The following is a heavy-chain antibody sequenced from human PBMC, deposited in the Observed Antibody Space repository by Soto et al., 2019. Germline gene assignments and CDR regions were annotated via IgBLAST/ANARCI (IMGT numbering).Heavy chain of an antibody. CDR3: ARLPRLGYGLDV. CDR1: GYSFTNYW. J-gene: IGHJ6*02. CDR2: VYPGDSDT. D-gene: IGHD2-15*01. Sequence: GESLKISCKGSGYSFTNYWIAWVRQMPGKGLEWMGIVYPGDSDTRYSPSFQGQVTISVDKSIDTAYLQWSSLKASGSAMYYCARLPRLGYGLDVWGQGTTVTVSS. V-gene: IGHV5-51*01.